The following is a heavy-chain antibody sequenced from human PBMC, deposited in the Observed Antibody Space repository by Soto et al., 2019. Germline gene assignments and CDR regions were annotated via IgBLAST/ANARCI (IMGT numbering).Heavy chain of an antibody. Sequence: GGSLRLSCAASGFSFGSYAPSWVRQAPGKGLEWVSTISGSDGKTFYADSVKGRFSISRDTSQSTLYLQMNSLRADDTAMYYCARWSYLDYWGQGTRVTVSS. V-gene: IGHV3-23*01. CDR2: ISGSDGKT. J-gene: IGHJ4*02. CDR1: GFSFGSYA. CDR3: ARWSYLDY. D-gene: IGHD3-3*01.